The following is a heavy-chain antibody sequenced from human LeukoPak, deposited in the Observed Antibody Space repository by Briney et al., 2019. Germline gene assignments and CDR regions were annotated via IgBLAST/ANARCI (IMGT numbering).Heavy chain of an antibody. CDR1: GFTFSRYG. CDR3: AKGEFDP. V-gene: IGHV3-30*18. J-gene: IGHJ5*02. Sequence: PGRSLRLSCAASGFTFSRYGMHWVRQAPGKGLEWVAVISYDGSNKYYADSVKGRFTISRDNSKNTLYLQMNSLRAEDTAVYYCAKGEFDPWGQGTLVTVSS. CDR2: ISYDGSNK.